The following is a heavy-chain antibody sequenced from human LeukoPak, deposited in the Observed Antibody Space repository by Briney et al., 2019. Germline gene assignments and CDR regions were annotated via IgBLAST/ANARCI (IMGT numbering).Heavy chain of an antibody. CDR1: GFPFCDYA. CDR3: TRVLGGYYYDSSGYYYAPDAYDI. J-gene: IGHJ3*02. CDR2: IKSKAYGGTT. V-gene: IGHV3-49*04. D-gene: IGHD3-22*01. Sequence: GSLRLSFTASGFPFCDYAMSWVRPAPGKGPEWVGFIKSKAYGGTTQYAASVTGRFTISRDGSKSIAYLQMNSLKTEDTAVYYCTRVLGGYYYDSSGYYYAPDAYDIWGQGTMVTVSS.